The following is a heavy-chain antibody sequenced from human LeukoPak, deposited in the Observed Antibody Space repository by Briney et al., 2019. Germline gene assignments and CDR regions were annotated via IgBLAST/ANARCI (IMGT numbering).Heavy chain of an antibody. CDR3: ATSRTLDH. Sequence: GGSLRLSCAAPGFTFSSYWMNWVRQAPGKGLEWVANIKQDGSEKYYVDSVKGRFTISRDNAKSSLYLQMNSLRVEDTAVCYCATSRTLDHWGQGTLVTVSS. CDR2: IKQDGSEK. V-gene: IGHV3-7*05. CDR1: GFTFSSYW. J-gene: IGHJ4*02.